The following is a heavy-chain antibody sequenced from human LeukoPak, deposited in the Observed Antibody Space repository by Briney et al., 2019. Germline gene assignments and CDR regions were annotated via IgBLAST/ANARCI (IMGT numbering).Heavy chain of an antibody. CDR3: ARERGLWFGELLDYYYMDV. D-gene: IGHD3-10*01. Sequence: SETLSLTCTVSGGSISSYYWSWVRQPPGKGLEWIGYIYDSGSTNYNPSLKSRVTISVDTSKNQFSLKLSSVTAADTAVYYCARERGLWFGELLDYYYMDVWGKGTTVTISS. CDR1: GGSISSYY. V-gene: IGHV4-59*12. J-gene: IGHJ6*03. CDR2: IYDSGST.